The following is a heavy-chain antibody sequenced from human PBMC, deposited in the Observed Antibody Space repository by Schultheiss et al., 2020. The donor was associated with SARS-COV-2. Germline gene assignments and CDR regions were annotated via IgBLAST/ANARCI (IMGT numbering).Heavy chain of an antibody. D-gene: IGHD1-26*01. CDR3: ARVLGPFDY. CDR1: GFTFSDYG. J-gene: IGHJ4*02. CDR2: ISSSSSTI. Sequence: GGSLRLSCAASGFTFSDYGMHWVRQAPGKGLEWVSYISSSSSTIYYADSVKGRFTISRDNAKNSLYLQMNSLRAEDTAVYYCARVLGPFDYWGQGTLVTVSS. V-gene: IGHV3-48*01.